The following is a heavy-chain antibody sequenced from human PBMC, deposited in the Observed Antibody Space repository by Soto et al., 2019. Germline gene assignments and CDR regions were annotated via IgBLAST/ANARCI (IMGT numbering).Heavy chain of an antibody. J-gene: IGHJ3*02. CDR1: GFTFSNAW. V-gene: IGHV3-15*01. D-gene: IGHD4-17*01. CDR3: TTSISDMTTVTDAFDI. Sequence: GGSLRLSCAASGFTFSNAWMSWVRQAPGKGLEWVGRIKSKTDGGTTDYAAPVKGRFTISRDDSKNTLYLQMNSLKTEDTAVYYCTTSISDMTTVTDAFDIWGQGTMVTVSS. CDR2: IKSKTDGGTT.